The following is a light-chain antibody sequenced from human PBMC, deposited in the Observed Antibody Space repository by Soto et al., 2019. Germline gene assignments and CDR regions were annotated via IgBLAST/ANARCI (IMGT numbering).Light chain of an antibody. CDR1: SSNIGSNS. Sequence: QSVLTQPPSASGTPGQRVTISCSGSSSNIGSNSVNWYHQVAGTAPKLLIHSDNQRPSGVPDRFSGSKSGTSASLAISGLQSGDEADYYCQSYDSSLSGSVFGGGTKLTVL. CDR2: SDN. J-gene: IGLJ3*02. V-gene: IGLV1-44*01. CDR3: QSYDSSLSGSV.